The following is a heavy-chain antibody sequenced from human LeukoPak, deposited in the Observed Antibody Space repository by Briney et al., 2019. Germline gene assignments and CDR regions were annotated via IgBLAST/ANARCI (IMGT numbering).Heavy chain of an antibody. D-gene: IGHD6-13*01. CDR3: ARSDPAAAHWGFDWFDP. V-gene: IGHV1-69*06. CDR2: IIPIFGTA. J-gene: IGHJ5*02. CDR1: GGTFSSYA. Sequence: SVKVSCKASGGTFSSYAISWVRQAPGQGLEWMGGIIPIFGTANYAQKFQGRVTITADKSTSTAYMELSSLRSEDTAVYYCARSDPAAAHWGFDWFDPWGQGTLVTVSS.